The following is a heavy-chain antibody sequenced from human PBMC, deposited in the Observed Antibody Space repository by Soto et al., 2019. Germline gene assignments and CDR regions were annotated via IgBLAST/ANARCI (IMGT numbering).Heavy chain of an antibody. CDR1: GFTFSSYG. CDR3: ARERLHYYDSSGIDY. V-gene: IGHV3-33*01. CDR2: IWYDGSNK. Sequence: GGSLRLSCAASGFTFSSYGMHWVRQAPGKGLEWVAVIWYDGSNKYYADSVKGRFTISRDNSKNTLYLQMNSLRAEDTAVYYCARERLHYYDSSGIDYWGQGTLVTVSS. D-gene: IGHD3-22*01. J-gene: IGHJ4*02.